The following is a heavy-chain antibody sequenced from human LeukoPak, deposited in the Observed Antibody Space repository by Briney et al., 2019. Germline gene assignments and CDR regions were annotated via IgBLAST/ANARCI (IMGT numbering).Heavy chain of an antibody. J-gene: IGHJ4*02. D-gene: IGHD3-10*01. CDR1: GGSISSSNY. Sequence: PSETLSLTCTVSGGSISSSNYWSWIRQSPGKRLEWIGYIYHSGTTNYSPSLRSRVTMSVDTSKNQFSLKLSSVTAADTAVYYCARPQSGYWGQGTLVTVSS. CDR3: ARPQSGY. V-gene: IGHV4-59*12. CDR2: IYHSGTT.